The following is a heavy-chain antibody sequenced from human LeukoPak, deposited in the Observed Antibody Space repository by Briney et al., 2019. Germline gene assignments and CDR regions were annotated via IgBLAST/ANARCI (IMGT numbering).Heavy chain of an antibody. Sequence: GGSLRLSCAASGFTFSSYGMHWVRQAPGKGLEWVAVISYDGSNKYYADSVKGRFTISRDNSKNTLYLQMNSLRAEDTAVYYCARESSGRAFDIWGQGTMVTVSS. CDR2: ISYDGSNK. CDR1: GFTFSSYG. CDR3: ARESSGRAFDI. D-gene: IGHD6-25*01. J-gene: IGHJ3*02. V-gene: IGHV3-30*03.